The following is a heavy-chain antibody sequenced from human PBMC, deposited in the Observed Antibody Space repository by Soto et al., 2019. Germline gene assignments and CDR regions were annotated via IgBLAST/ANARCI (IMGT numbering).Heavy chain of an antibody. J-gene: IGHJ6*03. CDR1: DGSFSGYY. Sequence: QVQLQQWGAGLLKPAETLSLTCGVYDGSFSGYYWTWIRQPPGKGLEWIGEINHSGSTHYNSSLKSRVTISADTSNTQFSLKVTSVTAADTAVYYCAGGHRYSYGPYYYYYMDVWGKGTTVAVSS. CDR3: AGGHRYSYGPYYYYYMDV. CDR2: INHSGST. D-gene: IGHD5-18*01. V-gene: IGHV4-34*01.